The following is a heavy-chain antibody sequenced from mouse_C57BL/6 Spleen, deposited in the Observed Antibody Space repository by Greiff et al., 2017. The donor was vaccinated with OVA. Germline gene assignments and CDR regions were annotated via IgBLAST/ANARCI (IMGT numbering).Heavy chain of an antibody. CDR1: GYTFTSYW. D-gene: IGHD3-3*01. CDR3: GRLPREGYSDV. V-gene: IGHV1-64*01. J-gene: IGHJ1*03. CDR2: IHPNSGST. Sequence: QVQLQQPGAELVKPGASVKLSCKASGYTFTSYWMHWVKQRPGQGLEWIGMIHPNSGSTNYNEKFKSKATLTVDKSSSTAYMQLSSLTSEDSAVDYCGRLPREGYSDVWGTGTTVTVSA.